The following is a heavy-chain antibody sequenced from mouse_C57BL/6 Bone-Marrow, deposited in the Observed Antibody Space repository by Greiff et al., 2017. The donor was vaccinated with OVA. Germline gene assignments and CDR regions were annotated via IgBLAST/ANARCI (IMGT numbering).Heavy chain of an antibody. V-gene: IGHV7-3*01. CDR3: ARYAHDTLFAY. Sequence: EVQLVESGGGLVQPGGSLSLSCAASGFTFTDYYMSWVRQPPGKALEWLGFIRNNANGYTTEYRAAVKGRFTISRDNSQSSLYLQMNALRAEDSATYYCARYAHDTLFAYWGQGTLVTVSA. CDR1: GFTFTDYY. J-gene: IGHJ3*01. D-gene: IGHD1-3*01. CDR2: IRNNANGYTT.